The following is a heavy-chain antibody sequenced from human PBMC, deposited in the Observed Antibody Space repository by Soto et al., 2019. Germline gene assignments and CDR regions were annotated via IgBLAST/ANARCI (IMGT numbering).Heavy chain of an antibody. CDR3: ASSLEHNNRESDF. J-gene: IGHJ4*02. V-gene: IGHV4-39*01. Sequence: PSETLSLTCTVSGGSISSSSYYWGWVRQPPGKGLEWIGSIYHSGSTYYNPSLKSRVTISVDTSKNQFSLKLSSVTAADTAVYYCASSLEHNNRESDFWGQGTLVTVSS. CDR1: GGSISSSSYY. D-gene: IGHD2-21*01. CDR2: IYHSGST.